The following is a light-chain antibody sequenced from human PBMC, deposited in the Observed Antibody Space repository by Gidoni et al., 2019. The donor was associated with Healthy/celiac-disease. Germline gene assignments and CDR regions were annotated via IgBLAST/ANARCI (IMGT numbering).Light chain of an antibody. J-gene: IGLJ2*01. CDR1: KLGDKY. CDR3: QAWDSSTVV. Sequence: SYELTQPPSVSVSPGQTASITCSGGKLGDKYACWYQQKPGQSPVRLIYQDRQRPSAIPERFSGSHSANTATLTLSGTQVMDDADYYCQAWDSSTVVFGGWTTLPVL. V-gene: IGLV3-1*01. CDR2: QDR.